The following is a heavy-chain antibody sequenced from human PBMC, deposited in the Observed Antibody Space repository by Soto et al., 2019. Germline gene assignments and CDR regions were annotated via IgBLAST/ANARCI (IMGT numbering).Heavy chain of an antibody. CDR1: GFTFSDYY. D-gene: IGHD3-9*01. Sequence: GGSLRLSCAASGFTFSDYYMSWIRQAPGKGLEWVSYISSSSSTIYYADSVKGRFTISRDNAKNSLYLQMNSLRAEDTAVYYCAPDILTGYSTRTHKLFDYWGQGTLVTVSS. V-gene: IGHV3-11*01. J-gene: IGHJ4*02. CDR2: ISSSSSTI. CDR3: APDILTGYSTRTHKLFDY.